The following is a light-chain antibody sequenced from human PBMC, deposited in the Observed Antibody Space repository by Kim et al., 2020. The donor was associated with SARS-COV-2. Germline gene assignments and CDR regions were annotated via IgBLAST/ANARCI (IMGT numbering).Light chain of an antibody. Sequence: QSVLTQPPSVSGTPGQRVTISCSGSSSNIGSRTVNWYQQLPGTAPKLIIYADNQRPSGVPDRFSGSKSGTSASLAISGLQSGDEADYSCAAWDNSLSAEVFGGGTQLTVL. CDR3: AAWDNSLSAEV. J-gene: IGLJ2*01. CDR2: ADN. V-gene: IGLV1-44*01. CDR1: SSNIGSRT.